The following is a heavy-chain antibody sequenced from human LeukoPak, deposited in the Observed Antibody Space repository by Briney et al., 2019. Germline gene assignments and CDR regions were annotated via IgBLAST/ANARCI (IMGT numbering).Heavy chain of an antibody. J-gene: IGHJ4*02. V-gene: IGHV4-59*08. Sequence: SETLSLTCTVSGGSISSYYWSWIRQPPGKGLEWIGYIYYSGSTKYNPSLKSRVTISVDTSKNQFSLRLSSVTAADTAVYYCARQVGGYTYHYLDYWGQGTLVTVSS. CDR2: IYYSGST. CDR3: ARQVGGYTYHYLDY. CDR1: GGSISSYY. D-gene: IGHD5-18*01.